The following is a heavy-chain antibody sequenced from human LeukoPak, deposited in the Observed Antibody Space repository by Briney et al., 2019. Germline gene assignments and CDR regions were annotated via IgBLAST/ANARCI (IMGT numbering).Heavy chain of an antibody. J-gene: IGHJ5*01. CDR1: GYSISSGYS. Sequence: SETLSLTCTVSGYSISSGYSWGWIRQPPGRGLEWIGSIYDNTNSNYNPSLKSRVTMFVDTSKNQFSLRLTSVTAADTATHYCARDQEAYCTSSSCFQFAPWGQGTLVIVSS. D-gene: IGHD2-8*01. CDR2: IYDNTNS. CDR3: ARDQEAYCTSSSCFQFAP. V-gene: IGHV4-38-2*02.